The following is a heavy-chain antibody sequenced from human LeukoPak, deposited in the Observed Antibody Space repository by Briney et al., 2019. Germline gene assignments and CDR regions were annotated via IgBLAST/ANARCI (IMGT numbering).Heavy chain of an antibody. CDR1: GFTFSDYY. D-gene: IGHD2-21*01. J-gene: IGHJ6*03. CDR2: ISSNGSTI. Sequence: GGSLRLSCAASGFTFSDYYMSWIRQAPGKGLEWVSYISSNGSTIYYADSVKGRFTISRDNAKNSLYLQMNSLRAEDTAVYYCARERYSPNYYYMDVWGKGTTVTVSS. CDR3: ARERYSPNYYYMDV. V-gene: IGHV3-11*01.